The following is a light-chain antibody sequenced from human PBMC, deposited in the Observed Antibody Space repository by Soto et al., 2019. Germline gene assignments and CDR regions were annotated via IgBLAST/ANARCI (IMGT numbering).Light chain of an antibody. CDR1: QSISTY. CDR3: QQSYSALMYT. J-gene: IGKJ2*01. V-gene: IGKV1-39*01. Sequence: DIQLTQSPSSLSASVGDRVTITCRASQSISTYLNWYQQKPGKAPKLLIYAASNLQSGVPSRFSGSGSGTHFTLTISSLQPEDFATYYCQQSYSALMYTFGQGTKLEIK. CDR2: AAS.